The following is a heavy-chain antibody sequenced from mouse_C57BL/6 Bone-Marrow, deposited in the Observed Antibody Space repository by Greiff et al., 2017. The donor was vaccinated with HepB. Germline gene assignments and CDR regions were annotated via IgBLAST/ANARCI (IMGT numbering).Heavy chain of an antibody. Sequence: DVMLVASGGGLVQPGESLKLSCESNEYEFPSHDMSWVRKTPEKRLELVAAINSDGGSTYYPDTMERRFIISRDNTKKTLYLQMSSLRSEDTALYYCARLGYYGSSHWYFDVWGTGTTVTVSS. CDR2: INSDGGST. D-gene: IGHD1-1*01. V-gene: IGHV5-2*01. J-gene: IGHJ1*03. CDR3: ARLGYYGSSHWYFDV. CDR1: EYEFPSHD.